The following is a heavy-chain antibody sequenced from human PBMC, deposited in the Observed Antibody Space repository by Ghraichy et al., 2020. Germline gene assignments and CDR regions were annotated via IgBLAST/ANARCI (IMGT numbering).Heavy chain of an antibody. CDR1: GFTFSSYA. CDR2: GSGSSSPV. V-gene: IGHV3-48*02. D-gene: IGHD6-19*01. CDR3: ASDATSSAWGFDY. J-gene: IGHJ4*02. Sequence: GESLNISCAASGFTFSSYAMNWVRQAPGKGLEWGSYGSGSSSPVYYADSVKGRFTISRDNAKNSLYLQMDSLRDEDTAVYYCASDATSSAWGFDYWGQGALVTVSS.